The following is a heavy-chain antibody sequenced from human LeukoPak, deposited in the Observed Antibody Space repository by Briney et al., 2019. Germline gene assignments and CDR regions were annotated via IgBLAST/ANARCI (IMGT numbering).Heavy chain of an antibody. CDR1: GGSISSHY. J-gene: IGHJ3*02. CDR2: IYYSGST. CDR3: ARDRRADAFDI. Sequence: SSETLSLTCTVSGGSISSHYWSWIRQPPGKGLEWIGYIYYSGSTNYNPSLKSRVTISVDTSKNQFSLKLSSVTAADTAVYYCARDRRADAFDIWGQGQWSPSLQ. V-gene: IGHV4-59*11.